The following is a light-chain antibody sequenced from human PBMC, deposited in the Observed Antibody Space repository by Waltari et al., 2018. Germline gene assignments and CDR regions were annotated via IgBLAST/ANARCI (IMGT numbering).Light chain of an antibody. V-gene: IGLV2-23*02. CDR1: SSDIGSYNF. J-gene: IGLJ3*02. Sequence: QSALTQPASVSGSPGQSITISCTGTSSDIGSYNFVSWYQHHPGKAPTLILYEVTKRPSGVSYRFYGSKPGNTASLTIAGVQAEDDADYYCYSSAMSAFVVFGGGTKLTVL. CDR2: EVT. CDR3: YSSAMSAFVV.